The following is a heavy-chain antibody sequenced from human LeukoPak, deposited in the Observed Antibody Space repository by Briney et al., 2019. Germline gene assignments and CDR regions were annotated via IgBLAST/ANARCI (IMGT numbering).Heavy chain of an antibody. D-gene: IGHD3-22*01. V-gene: IGHV6-1*01. CDR1: GDSVSSNSAA. CDR2: TYCGSNCYN. Sequence: SQTLSLTCAISGDSVSSNSAAWNWIRQSPSRGLEWLGRTYCGSNCYNDYAVAVKSRVTINPDTSRNQFSLLLTSVTPEDTAMYYCARDPDYYGSSGYFAFDIWGQGTMVTVSS. J-gene: IGHJ3*02. CDR3: ARDPDYYGSSGYFAFDI.